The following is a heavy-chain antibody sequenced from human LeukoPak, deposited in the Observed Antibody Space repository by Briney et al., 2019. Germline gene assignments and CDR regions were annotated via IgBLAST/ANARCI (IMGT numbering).Heavy chain of an antibody. CDR2: INPNSGGT. CDR1: GYTFTGYY. V-gene: IGHV1-2*02. Sequence: ASLRVSCKASGYTFTGYYMHWVRHAPGQGLEWMGWINPNSGGTNYAQKFQGRVTMTRDTSISTAYMELSRLRSDDTAVYYCARDQGGVGYSYGYRGWFDHWGQGTLVTVSS. D-gene: IGHD5-18*01. J-gene: IGHJ5*02. CDR3: ARDQGGVGYSYGYRGWFDH.